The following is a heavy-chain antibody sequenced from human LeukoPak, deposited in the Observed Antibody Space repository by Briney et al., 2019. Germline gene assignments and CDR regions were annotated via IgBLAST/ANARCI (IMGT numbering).Heavy chain of an antibody. CDR3: ARTSIAARRANAFDI. CDR2: MHHSGST. Sequence: SETLSLTCAVSGGSISSGGYSWSWIRQPPGKGLEWIGYMHHSGSTYYNPSLKSRVTISVDRSKNQFSLKLSSVTAADTAVYYCARTSIAARRANAFDIWGQGTMVTVSS. CDR1: GGSISSGGYS. J-gene: IGHJ3*02. V-gene: IGHV4-30-2*01. D-gene: IGHD6-6*01.